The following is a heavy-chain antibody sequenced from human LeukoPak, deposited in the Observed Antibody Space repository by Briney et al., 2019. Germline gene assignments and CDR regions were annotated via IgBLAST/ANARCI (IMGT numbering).Heavy chain of an antibody. CDR1: GFTFSSYG. Sequence: GGSLRLSCAASGFTFSSYGMHWVRQAPGKGLEWVAIIKQDGSEKYYVDPVKGRLTISRDNAKNSLYLQMNSLRAEDTAAYYCARVGEYSSSWYFDYWGQGTLVTVSS. CDR2: IKQDGSEK. D-gene: IGHD6-13*01. V-gene: IGHV3-7*01. J-gene: IGHJ4*02. CDR3: ARVGEYSSSWYFDY.